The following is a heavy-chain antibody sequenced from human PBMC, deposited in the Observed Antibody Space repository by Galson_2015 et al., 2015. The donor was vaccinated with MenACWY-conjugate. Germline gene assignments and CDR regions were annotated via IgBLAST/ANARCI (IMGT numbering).Heavy chain of an antibody. CDR2: ISSSSSYI. J-gene: IGHJ4*02. CDR3: ARDVGVYDGANSRGFDY. V-gene: IGHV3-21*01. Sequence: SLRLSCAASGFTFSSYSMNWVRQAPGKGLEWVSSISSSSSYIYYADSVKGRFTISRDSAKNSLYLQMNSLRAEDTAVYYCARDVGVYDGANSRGFDYWGQGTLVTVSS. D-gene: IGHD5/OR15-5a*01. CDR1: GFTFSSYS.